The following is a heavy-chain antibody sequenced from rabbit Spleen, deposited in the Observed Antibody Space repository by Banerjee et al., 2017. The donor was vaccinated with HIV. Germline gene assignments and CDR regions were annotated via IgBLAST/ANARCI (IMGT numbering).Heavy chain of an antibody. J-gene: IGHJ4*01. D-gene: IGHD8-1*01. Sequence: QSLEESGGDLVKPGASLTLTCTASGFSFSAGYYMCWVRQAPGKGLEWIACIAAGSSGNTYYASWAKGRFTISKTSSTTVTLQMTSLTAADTATYFCARDAGSYDYIDVYFNLWGQGTLVTVS. CDR2: IAAGSSGNT. V-gene: IGHV1S40*01. CDR1: GFSFSAGYY. CDR3: ARDAGSYDYIDVYFNL.